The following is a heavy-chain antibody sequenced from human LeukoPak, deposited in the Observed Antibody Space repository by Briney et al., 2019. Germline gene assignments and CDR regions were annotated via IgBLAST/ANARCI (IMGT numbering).Heavy chain of an antibody. CDR1: GFTVSSFA. Sequence: GGSLRLSCAASGFTVSSFAMIWVRQHPGKGLEWASSIFPTSREIHYADSVRGRFTISRDNSKSTLSLQMNSLRAEDTAVYYCAKESLRVVPSATFDYWGQGTLVTVSS. CDR3: AKESLRVVPSATFDY. J-gene: IGHJ4*02. CDR2: IFPTSREI. D-gene: IGHD2-2*01. V-gene: IGHV3-23*01.